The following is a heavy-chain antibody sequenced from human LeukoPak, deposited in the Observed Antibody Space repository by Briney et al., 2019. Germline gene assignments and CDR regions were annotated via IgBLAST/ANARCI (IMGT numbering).Heavy chain of an antibody. CDR1: GDSITSYY. V-gene: IGHV4-59*08. D-gene: IGHD6-19*01. CDR3: VRHSSDWSFDY. J-gene: IGHJ4*02. CDR2: ISNSGST. Sequence: SETLSLTCTVSGDSITSYYWSWIRQPPGKGLEWIAYISNSGSTYYNPSLKSRVTMSADTSKNQFSLKLSSVTAADTAVFYCVRHSSDWSFDYWGQGTLVTVSS.